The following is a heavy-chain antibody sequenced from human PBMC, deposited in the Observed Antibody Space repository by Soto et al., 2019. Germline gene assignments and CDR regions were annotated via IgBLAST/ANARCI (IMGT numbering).Heavy chain of an antibody. CDR1: GFTFSSYV. V-gene: IGHV3-30*03. D-gene: IGHD3-22*01. CDR2: ISYDGSKK. J-gene: IGHJ4*02. CDR3: SSRARPYESSTYLYY. Sequence: QVQLVESGGAVVQPGRSLRLSCAASGFTFSSYVMHCVRQAPGKGLEWVALISYDGSKKYYADSVKGRFTISRDNSKNTLNLQMNSLRAEDTALYSCSSRARPYESSTYLYYGGQGTLVTVSS.